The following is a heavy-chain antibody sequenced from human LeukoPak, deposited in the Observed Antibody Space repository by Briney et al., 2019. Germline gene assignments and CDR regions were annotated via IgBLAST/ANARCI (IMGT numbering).Heavy chain of an antibody. CDR1: GYTFTSYY. J-gene: IGHJ6*03. CDR2: INPSAGST. D-gene: IGHD3-22*01. Sequence: ASVKVSCKASGYTFTSYYMHWVRQAPGQGLEWMGIINPSAGSTSYAQKFQGRVSMTRDMSTSTVYMELSSLRSEDTAVYYCARAGGDSSGYYYYYYYYMDVWGKGTTVTVSS. CDR3: ARAGGDSSGYYYYYYYYMDV. V-gene: IGHV1-46*01.